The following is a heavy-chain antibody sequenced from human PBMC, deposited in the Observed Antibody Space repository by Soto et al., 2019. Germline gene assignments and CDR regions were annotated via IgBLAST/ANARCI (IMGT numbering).Heavy chain of an antibody. CDR3: ARYSSSWYYGIRWFDP. Sequence: QVTLKESGPVLVKPTETLTLTCTVSGFSLSNARMGVSWIRQPPGKALEWLAHIFSNDEKSYSTSLKSRLTISKDTSKSQVVLTMTNMDPVDTATYYCARYSSSWYYGIRWFDPWGQGTLVTVSS. V-gene: IGHV2-26*01. CDR2: IFSNDEK. J-gene: IGHJ5*02. D-gene: IGHD6-13*01. CDR1: GFSLSNARMG.